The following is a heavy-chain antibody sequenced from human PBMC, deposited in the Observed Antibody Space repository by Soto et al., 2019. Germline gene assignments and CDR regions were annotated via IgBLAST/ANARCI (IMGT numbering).Heavy chain of an antibody. CDR2: ISGSGGST. CDR3: AKASQPLYYYDILTGYYWDYYYGMDV. V-gene: IGHV3-23*01. Sequence: GGSLRLSCAASGFTFSSYAMSWVRQAPGKGLEWVSAISGSGGSTYYADSVKGRFTISRDNSKNTLYLQMNSLRAEDTAVYYCAKASQPLYYYDILTGYYWDYYYGMDVWGQGTTVTVSS. D-gene: IGHD3-9*01. CDR1: GFTFSSYA. J-gene: IGHJ6*02.